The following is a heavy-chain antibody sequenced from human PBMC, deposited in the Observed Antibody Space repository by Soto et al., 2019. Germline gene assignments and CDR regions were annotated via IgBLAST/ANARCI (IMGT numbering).Heavy chain of an antibody. J-gene: IGHJ4*02. CDR1: GGSISSGGYY. Sequence: QVQLQESGPGLVKPSQTLSLTCTVSGGSISSGGYYWSWIRQHPGKGLEWIGYIYYSGSTYYNPSLKSRVTLSVDTSKNQFSLKLSSVTAADTAVYYGARGVTMVRGVIHTPYFDYWGQGTLVTVSS. D-gene: IGHD3-10*01. CDR2: IYYSGST. CDR3: ARGVTMVRGVIHTPYFDY. V-gene: IGHV4-31*03.